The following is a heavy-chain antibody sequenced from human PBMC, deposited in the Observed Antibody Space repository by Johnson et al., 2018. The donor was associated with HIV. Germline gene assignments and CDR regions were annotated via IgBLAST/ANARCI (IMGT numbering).Heavy chain of an antibody. CDR1: GFTFDDYA. CDR2: LGTAGDT. Sequence: VQLVESGGGLVQPGRSLRLSCAASGFTFDDYAMHWVRQAPGKGLEWVSGLGTAGDTYYPCSVKGRFTIPRDNSKNTLYLQMNSLRAEDTAVYYCARGITMIVVVKGDAFDIWGQGTMVTVSS. CDR3: ARGITMIVVVKGDAFDI. V-gene: IGHV3-13*01. D-gene: IGHD3-22*01. J-gene: IGHJ3*02.